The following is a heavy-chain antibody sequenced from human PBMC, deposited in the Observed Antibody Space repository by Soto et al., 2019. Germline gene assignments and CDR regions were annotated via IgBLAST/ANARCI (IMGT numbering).Heavy chain of an antibody. CDR1: GFTFSSYG. V-gene: IGHV3-30*18. J-gene: IGHJ6*02. CDR2: ISYDGSNK. Sequence: ESVGGVVQPGRSLRLSCAASGFTFSSYGMHWVRQAPGKGLEWVAVISYDGSNKYYADSVKGRFTISRDNSKNTLYLQMNSLRAEDTAVYYCAKSLGKQQPPGYYGMDVWGQGTTVTVSS. CDR3: AKSLGKQQPPGYYGMDV. D-gene: IGHD6-13*01.